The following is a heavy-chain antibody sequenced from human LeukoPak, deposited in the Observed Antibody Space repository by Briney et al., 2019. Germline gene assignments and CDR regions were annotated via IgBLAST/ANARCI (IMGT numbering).Heavy chain of an antibody. J-gene: IGHJ6*02. CDR1: GFTFSSYS. CDR3: ARRHIVVVTAEQGMDV. CDR2: ISSSGSTI. V-gene: IGHV3-48*04. Sequence: GGSLRLSCAASGFTFSSYSMNWVRQAPGKGLEWVSYISSSGSTIYYADSVKGRFTISRDNAKNSLYLQMNSLRAEDTAVYYCARRHIVVVTAEQGMDVWGQGTTVTVSS. D-gene: IGHD2-21*02.